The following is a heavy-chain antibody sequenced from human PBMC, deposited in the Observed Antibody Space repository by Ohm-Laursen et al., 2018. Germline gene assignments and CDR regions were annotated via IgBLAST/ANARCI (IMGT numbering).Heavy chain of an antibody. CDR2: IKQDGSKT. J-gene: IGHJ4*02. Sequence: GSLRLSCAASGFTLSTYWMSWVRQAPGKGLEWVANIKQDGSKTYYVDSVKGRFTISRDTSRNTLYMQMNSLRVEDTALYYCARDAEEFDSSGPRFDYWGQGTLVTVSS. D-gene: IGHD3-22*01. V-gene: IGHV3-7*01. CDR1: GFTLSTYW. CDR3: ARDAEEFDSSGPRFDY.